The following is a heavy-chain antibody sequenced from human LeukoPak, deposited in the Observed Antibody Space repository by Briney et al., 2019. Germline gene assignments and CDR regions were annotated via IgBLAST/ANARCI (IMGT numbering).Heavy chain of an antibody. V-gene: IGHV4-59*01. CDR1: GGSINDYF. D-gene: IGHD6-19*01. J-gene: IGHJ4*02. Sequence: SETLSLTCTVSGGSINDYFWSWIRQPPRKGLEWIGYIFYSGRTHYNPSLKSRVTISLDTSKNQISLKLNSVTAADTAVYYCARQGAYSSAIGMGYWGQGTLVTVSS. CDR3: ARQGAYSSAIGMGY. CDR2: IFYSGRT.